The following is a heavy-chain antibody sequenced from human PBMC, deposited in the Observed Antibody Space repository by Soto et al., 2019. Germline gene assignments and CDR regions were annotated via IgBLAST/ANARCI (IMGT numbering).Heavy chain of an antibody. CDR3: ARLYYDYV. J-gene: IGHJ6*02. Sequence: GGSLRLSCAASGFRFSDYKMIWVRQAPGKGLEWVSYISGSGSTIYYADSVKGRFTISRDNARNSLYLQMNSLRDEDTATYYCARLYYDYVWGQGTTVTVSS. V-gene: IGHV3-48*03. D-gene: IGHD3-3*01. CDR2: ISGSGSTI. CDR1: GFRFSDYK.